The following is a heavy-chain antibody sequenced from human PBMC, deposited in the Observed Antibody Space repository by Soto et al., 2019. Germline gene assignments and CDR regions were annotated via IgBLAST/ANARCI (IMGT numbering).Heavy chain of an antibody. Sequence: QVQLVESGGGVVQPGRSLRLSCAASGFTFSSYGMHWVRQAPGKGLEWVAVISYDGSNKYYADSVKGRFTISRDNSKNTLYLQMNSLRAEDTAVYYSAKGSYYGMDVWGQGTTVTVSS. J-gene: IGHJ6*02. CDR3: AKGSYYGMDV. CDR1: GFTFSSYG. V-gene: IGHV3-30*18. CDR2: ISYDGSNK.